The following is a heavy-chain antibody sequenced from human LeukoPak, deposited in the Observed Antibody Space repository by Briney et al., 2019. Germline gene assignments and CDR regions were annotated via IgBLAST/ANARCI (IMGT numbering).Heavy chain of an antibody. J-gene: IGHJ4*02. CDR1: SGSVSSSSYY. V-gene: IGHV4-39*07. CDR3: ARGRYDSSGYEMTLDY. CDR2: IHYSGST. Sequence: SETLSLTCTVSSGSVSSSSYYWGWIRQPPGKGLEWIGSIHYSGSTYYNPSLKSRVTISLDTSKNQFSLKLNSVIAADTAVYYCARGRYDSSGYEMTLDYWGQGTLVTVSS. D-gene: IGHD3-22*01.